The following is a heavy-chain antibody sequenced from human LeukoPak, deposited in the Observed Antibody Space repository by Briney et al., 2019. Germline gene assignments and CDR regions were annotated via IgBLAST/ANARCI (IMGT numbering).Heavy chain of an antibody. V-gene: IGHV3-23*01. CDR2: ISGSGGSTNYA. CDR1: GFTFNSYA. CDR3: AKAPGTPPSYFDY. D-gene: IGHD1-1*01. J-gene: IGHJ4*02. Sequence: GGSLRLSCAASGFTFNSYAMNWVRQAPGKGLEWVSIISGSGGSTNYAYYADSVKGRFTISRDNSRNTLYLQMSSLRAEDTAVYYCAKAPGTPPSYFDYWGQGTLVTVSS.